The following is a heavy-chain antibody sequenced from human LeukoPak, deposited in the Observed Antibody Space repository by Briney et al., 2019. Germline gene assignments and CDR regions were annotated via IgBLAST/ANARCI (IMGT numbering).Heavy chain of an antibody. CDR1: GFTLSSYA. CDR3: AKDSFYYSDSSGSYNWFDP. J-gene: IGHJ5*02. V-gene: IGHV3-23*01. CDR2: IRGCGGST. Sequence: PGGSLRLSCAASGFTLSSYAMSSVPQAPGKGLEWVSAIRGCGGSTYYADAVKGRFTISRDNSKNTLYLQMNSLRAEDTAVYYCAKDSFYYSDSSGSYNWFDPWGQGTLVTVSS. D-gene: IGHD3-22*01.